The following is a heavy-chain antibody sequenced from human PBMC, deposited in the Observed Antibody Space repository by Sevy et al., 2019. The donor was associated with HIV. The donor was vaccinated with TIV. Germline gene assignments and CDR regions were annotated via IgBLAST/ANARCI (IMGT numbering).Heavy chain of an antibody. Sequence: ASVKVSCKASGGTFSSYALSWVRQAPGQGLEWMAGIIPIFGTTNYAQKFQGRVTIIPDKSTGTAYMELSSLRSEDTAVYYCARGVDGDYGAFDIWGQGTMVTVSS. CDR3: ARGVDGDYGAFDI. J-gene: IGHJ3*02. D-gene: IGHD4-17*01. V-gene: IGHV1-69*06. CDR2: IIPIFGTT. CDR1: GGTFSSYA.